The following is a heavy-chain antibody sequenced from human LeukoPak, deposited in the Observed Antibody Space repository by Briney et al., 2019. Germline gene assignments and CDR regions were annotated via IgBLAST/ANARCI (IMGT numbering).Heavy chain of an antibody. D-gene: IGHD5-18*01. Sequence: GGSLRLSCAASGFTVSSSYMNWVRQAPGKGLEWVSVIYSGGNTYYVDSVKGRFTISRDNSKNTVYLQMNSLRAEDTAVYYCARDRGFGQLWLPFDAFDIWGQGTMVTVSS. CDR2: IYSGGNT. J-gene: IGHJ3*02. V-gene: IGHV3-66*01. CDR3: ARDRGFGQLWLPFDAFDI. CDR1: GFTVSSSY.